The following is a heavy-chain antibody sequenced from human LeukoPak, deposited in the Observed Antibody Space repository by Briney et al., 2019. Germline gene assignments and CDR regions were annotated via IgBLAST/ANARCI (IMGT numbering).Heavy chain of an antibody. CDR2: IYDNGRT. CDR1: GGSISSGTYY. J-gene: IGHJ4*02. CDR3: ARHSGYDSRYFDY. Sequence: SESLSLTCTLSGGSISSGTYYWAWIRQPPGKGLEWIGSIYDNGRTYYKPSLKSRVTISVDTSKNQFSLKLSTITAADTAIYYCARHSGYDSRYFDYWGQGTLVRVSS. V-gene: IGHV4-39*01. D-gene: IGHD5-12*01.